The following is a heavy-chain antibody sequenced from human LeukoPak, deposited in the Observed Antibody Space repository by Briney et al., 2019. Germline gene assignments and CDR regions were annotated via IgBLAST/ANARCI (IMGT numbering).Heavy chain of an antibody. V-gene: IGHV4-39*01. J-gene: IGHJ4*02. D-gene: IGHD5-18*01. CDR3: ASRGYSYGLDY. CDR2: IYYSGST. Sequence: SETLSLTCTVSGGSISSSSYYRGWIRQPPGKGLEWIGSIYYSGSTYYNPSLKSRVTISVDTSKNQFSLKLSSVTAADTAVYYCASRGYSYGLDYWGQGTLVTVSS. CDR1: GGSISSSSYY.